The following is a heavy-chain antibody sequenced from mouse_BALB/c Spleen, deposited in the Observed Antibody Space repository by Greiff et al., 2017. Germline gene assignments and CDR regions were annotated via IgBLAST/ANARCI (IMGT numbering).Heavy chain of an antibody. V-gene: IGHV1-39*01. Sequence: EVQLQQSGPELVKPGASVKISCKASGYSFTSYNMNWVKQSNGKSLEWIGKIDPYYGCTSYNQKFKGKATLTVDKSSSTAYMQLKSLTSEDSAVYYYARGDDYDPMDYWGQGTSVTVSA. D-gene: IGHD2-4*01. CDR3: ARGDDYDPMDY. J-gene: IGHJ4*01. CDR1: GYSFTSYN. CDR2: IDPYYGCT.